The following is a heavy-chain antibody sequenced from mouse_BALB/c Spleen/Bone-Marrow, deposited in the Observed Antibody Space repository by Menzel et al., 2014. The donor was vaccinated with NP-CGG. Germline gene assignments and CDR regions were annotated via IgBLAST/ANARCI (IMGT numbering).Heavy chain of an antibody. D-gene: IGHD1-1*01. Sequence: LVEPGAELMKPGVSVKISCKATGYTFSSYWIERVKQRPGHGLEWIGEILPGSGSTNYNEKFKGKATFTADTSSNTAYMQLSSLTSEDSAVYYCAREDGLWYFDVWGAGTTVTVSS. J-gene: IGHJ1*01. CDR2: ILPGSGST. V-gene: IGHV1-9*01. CDR1: GYTFSSYW. CDR3: AREDGLWYFDV.